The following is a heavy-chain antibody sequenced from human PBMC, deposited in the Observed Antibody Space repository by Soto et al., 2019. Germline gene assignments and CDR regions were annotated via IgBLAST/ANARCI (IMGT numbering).Heavy chain of an antibody. V-gene: IGHV1-3*01. D-gene: IGHD3-3*01. CDR3: ASDQKEYYDFWSALDV. J-gene: IGHJ6*02. CDR1: GYRFTSYG. Sequence: GASVKVSCTASGYRFTSYGMHWVGQAPGQRLEWMGWINAGNGNTKYSQKFQGRVTITRDTSASTAYMELSSLRSEDTAVYYCASDQKEYYDFWSALDVWGQGPTVTVSS. CDR2: INAGNGNT.